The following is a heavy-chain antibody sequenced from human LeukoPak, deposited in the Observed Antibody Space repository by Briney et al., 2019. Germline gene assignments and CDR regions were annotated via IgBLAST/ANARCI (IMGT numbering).Heavy chain of an antibody. CDR2: ISSSGSTI. CDR1: GFTFSDYY. Sequence: PGGSLRLSCAASGFTFSDYYMSWIRQAPGKGLEWVSYISSSGSTIYYADSAKGRFTISRDIAKNSLYLQMNSLRAEDTAVYYCAGRNPHRTYCSGGSCYSDNYYYMDVWGKGTTVTVSS. V-gene: IGHV3-11*01. J-gene: IGHJ6*03. D-gene: IGHD2-15*01. CDR3: AGRNPHRTYCSGGSCYSDNYYYMDV.